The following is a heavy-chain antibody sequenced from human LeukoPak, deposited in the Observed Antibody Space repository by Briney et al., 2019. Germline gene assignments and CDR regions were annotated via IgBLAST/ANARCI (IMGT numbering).Heavy chain of an antibody. CDR1: GYTFTSYG. CDR2: ISAYNGNT. J-gene: IGHJ4*02. CDR3: ARGVKVRGVILYYFDY. Sequence: GASVKVSCKASGYTFTSYGISWVRQAPGQGLEWMGWISAYNGNTNYAQKFQGRVTMTRNTSISTAYMELSSLRSEDTAVYYCARGVKVRGVILYYFDYWGQGTLVTVSS. V-gene: IGHV1-18*01. D-gene: IGHD3-10*01.